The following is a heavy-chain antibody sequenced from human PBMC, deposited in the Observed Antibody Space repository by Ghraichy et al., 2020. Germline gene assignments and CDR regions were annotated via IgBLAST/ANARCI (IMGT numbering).Heavy chain of an antibody. Sequence: SQTLSLTCTVSGGSISSSSYYWGWIRQPPGKGLEWIGSIYYSGSTYYNPSLKSRVTISVDTSKNQFSLKLSSVTAADTAVYYCAREEPDYYDSSGYYPLDAFDIWGQGTMVTVSS. D-gene: IGHD3-22*01. J-gene: IGHJ3*02. CDR2: IYYSGST. CDR1: GGSISSSSYY. CDR3: AREEPDYYDSSGYYPLDAFDI. V-gene: IGHV4-39*02.